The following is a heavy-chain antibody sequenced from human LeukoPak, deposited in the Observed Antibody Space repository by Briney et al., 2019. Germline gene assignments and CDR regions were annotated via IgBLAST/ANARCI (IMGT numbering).Heavy chain of an antibody. V-gene: IGHV3-23*01. Sequence: GGCLRLSCAASGFTFSSYAMSWVRQAPGKGLEWVSAISGSGGSTYYADSVKGRFTISRDNSKNTLYLQMNSLRAEDTAVYYCALSWRSDDAFDIWGQGTMVTVSS. CDR2: ISGSGGST. CDR3: ALSWRSDDAFDI. J-gene: IGHJ3*02. CDR1: GFTFSSYA.